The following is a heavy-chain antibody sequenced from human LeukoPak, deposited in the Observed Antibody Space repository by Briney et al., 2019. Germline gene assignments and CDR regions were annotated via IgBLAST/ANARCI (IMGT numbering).Heavy chain of an antibody. CDR2: IRYDGSNK. V-gene: IGHV3-30*02. D-gene: IGHD3-3*01. J-gene: IGHJ4*02. Sequence: GGSLRLSCAASGFTFSSYGMHWVRQAPGKGLEWVALIRYDGSNKYYADSVKGRFTISRDNSKNTLYLQMNSLRAEDTAVYYCAKAAEFGRYFDYWGQGTLVTVSS. CDR3: AKAAEFGRYFDY. CDR1: GFTFSSYG.